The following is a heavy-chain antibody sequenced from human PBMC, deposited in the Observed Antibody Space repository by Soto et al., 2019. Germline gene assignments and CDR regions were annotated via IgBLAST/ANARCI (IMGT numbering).Heavy chain of an antibody. J-gene: IGHJ6*02. D-gene: IGHD4-4*01. CDR3: ATRDVTTSYGMDV. Sequence: QVQLVESGGGVVQPGRSLRLSCAASGFTCSSYGMHWVRQAPGKGLEWVAVISYDGSNKYYADSVKGRFTISRDNSKNTLYLQMNSLRAEDTAVYYCATRDVTTSYGMDVWGQGTTVTVSS. CDR1: GFTCSSYG. CDR2: ISYDGSNK. V-gene: IGHV3-30*03.